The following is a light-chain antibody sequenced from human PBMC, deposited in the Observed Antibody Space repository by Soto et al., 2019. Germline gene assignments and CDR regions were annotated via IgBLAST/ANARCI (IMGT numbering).Light chain of an antibody. CDR1: KNDVGFYDF. Sequence: QSVLTQPPSASGSPGQSVTISCTGTKNDVGFYDFVSWYQHHPGKAPRLIIYEVVQRPSGVPDRFSGSKSGNTASLTVSGLQAADEADYFCKSYAGSNTYVSGSGTKGTVL. J-gene: IGLJ1*01. V-gene: IGLV2-8*01. CDR2: EVV. CDR3: KSYAGSNTYV.